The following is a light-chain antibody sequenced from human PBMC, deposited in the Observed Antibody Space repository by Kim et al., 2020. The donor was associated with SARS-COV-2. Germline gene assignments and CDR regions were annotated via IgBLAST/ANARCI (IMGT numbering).Light chain of an antibody. CDR2: EGT. CDR1: KLGDKY. Sequence: SYELAQPPSVSVYPGQTASITCSGDKLGDKYACWYQQKPGQSPVLVIYEGTERPSGIPERFSGSKSGTTATLTISGTQAIDEADYYCQAWDSRTVIFGGGTQLTVL. V-gene: IGLV3-1*01. J-gene: IGLJ2*01. CDR3: QAWDSRTVI.